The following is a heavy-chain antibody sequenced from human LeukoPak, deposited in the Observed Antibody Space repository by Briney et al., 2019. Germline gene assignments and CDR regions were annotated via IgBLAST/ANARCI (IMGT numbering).Heavy chain of an antibody. D-gene: IGHD4-17*01. V-gene: IGHV1-18*01. CDR1: GYTFSNFG. J-gene: IGHJ3*02. CDR2: ISGNNDNP. Sequence: ASVKVSCKTSGYTFSNFGINWVRQAPGQGLEWMGWISGNNDNPNYGQKFQGRFTVTTDSSTSTAYMELRNLRFDDTAVYYCARGSGSATVTPFDIWGQGTMVTVSS. CDR3: ARGSGSATVTPFDI.